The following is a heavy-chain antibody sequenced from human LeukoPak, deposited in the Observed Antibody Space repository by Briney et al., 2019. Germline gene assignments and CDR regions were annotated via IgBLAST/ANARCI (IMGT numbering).Heavy chain of an antibody. V-gene: IGHV4-34*01. CDR3: ARGLRYFDWLLYYFDY. Sequence: MPSETLSLTCAVYGGSFSGYYWSWIRQPPGKGLEWIGEINHSGSTNYNPSLKSRVTISVDTSENQFSLKLSSVTAADTAVYYCARGLRYFDWLLYYFDYWGQGTLVTVSS. J-gene: IGHJ4*02. CDR1: GGSFSGYY. D-gene: IGHD3-9*01. CDR2: INHSGST.